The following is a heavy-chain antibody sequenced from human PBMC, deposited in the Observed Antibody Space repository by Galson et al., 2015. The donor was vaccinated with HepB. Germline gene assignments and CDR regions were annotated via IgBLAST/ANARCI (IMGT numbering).Heavy chain of an antibody. V-gene: IGHV3-21*01. D-gene: IGHD4-17*01. CDR3: ARGRGENTNFDY. Sequence: QAPGKGLEWVSSTSSSGRSVSYADSVKGRFTISRDNAKNSLYLQMNSLRAEDTAVYYCARGRGENTNFDYWGQGTPVTVSS. CDR2: TSSSGRSV. J-gene: IGHJ4*02.